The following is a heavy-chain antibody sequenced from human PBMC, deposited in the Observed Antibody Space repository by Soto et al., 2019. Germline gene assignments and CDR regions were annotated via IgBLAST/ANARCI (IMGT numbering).Heavy chain of an antibody. D-gene: IGHD2-15*01. V-gene: IGHV3-49*03. CDR3: TRVGTHYCSAGTCYPTDFDY. J-gene: IGHJ4*02. Sequence: GGSLRLSCTASGFTIGDYALSWFRQAPGKGLEWVGFIRSKAYGGTAEYAASVKGRFTISRDDSKSIAYLQMNSLKTEDTAVFYCTRVGTHYCSAGTCYPTDFDYWGQGTLVTVSS. CDR1: GFTIGDYA. CDR2: IRSKAYGGTA.